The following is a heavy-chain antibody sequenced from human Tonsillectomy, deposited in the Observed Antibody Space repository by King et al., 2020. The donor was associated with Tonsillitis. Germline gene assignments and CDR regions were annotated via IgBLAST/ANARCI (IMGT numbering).Heavy chain of an antibody. J-gene: IGHJ6*03. Sequence: QLQESGPGLVKPSETLSLTCTVSGGSISSYSWSWIRQPPGKGLEWIGYFYYSGSTNYNPSLTSRVTISVDTAKNQFSLKLSSVTAADTAVYYCARGGEGYNYGLYYYYMDVWGKGTTVTVSS. CDR1: GGSISSYS. V-gene: IGHV4-59*01. D-gene: IGHD5-18*01. CDR3: ARGGEGYNYGLYYYYMDV. CDR2: FYYSGST.